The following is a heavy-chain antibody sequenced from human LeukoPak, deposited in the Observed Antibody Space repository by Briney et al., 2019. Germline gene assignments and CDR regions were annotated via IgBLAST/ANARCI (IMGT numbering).Heavy chain of an antibody. J-gene: IGHJ5*02. V-gene: IGHV4-34*01. CDR3: ARGRKIVVGWFDP. CDR2: IYHSGST. D-gene: IGHD3-22*01. Sequence: SETLSLTCAVYGGSFSGYYWSWIRQPPGKGLEWIGEIYHSGSTNYNPSLKSRVTISVDTSKNQFSLKLSSVTAADTAVYYCARGRKIVVGWFDPWGQGTLVTVSS. CDR1: GGSFSGYY.